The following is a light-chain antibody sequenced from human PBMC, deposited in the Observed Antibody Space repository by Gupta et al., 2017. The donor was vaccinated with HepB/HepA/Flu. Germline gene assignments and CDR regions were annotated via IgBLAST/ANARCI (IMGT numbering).Light chain of an antibody. CDR3: QVWDSSSDNKGV. Sequence: SSVLTQPPSVSVAPGKTARITCGGNYIGSKSVHWYHQKPGQAPVLVIYYDNDRPSGIPERCSGSNSGNTATLTISRVEAGDEAVYYCQVWDSSSDNKGVFGGGTKLTVL. J-gene: IGLJ2*01. CDR2: YDN. V-gene: IGLV3-21*04. CDR1: YIGSKS.